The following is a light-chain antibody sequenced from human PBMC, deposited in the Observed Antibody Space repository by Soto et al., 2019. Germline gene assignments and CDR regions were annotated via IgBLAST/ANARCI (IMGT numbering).Light chain of an antibody. CDR2: GAS. J-gene: IGKJ1*01. CDR3: QQYNNWPLT. CDR1: QSVSSN. Sequence: EIVMTQSPATLTVSQGERATLSCRASQSVSSNLAWYQQKPGQAPRLLIYGASTRATGIPARFSGSGSGTEFTLTISSLQSEDFAVYYCQQYNNWPLTFGQGTKVDIK. V-gene: IGKV3-15*01.